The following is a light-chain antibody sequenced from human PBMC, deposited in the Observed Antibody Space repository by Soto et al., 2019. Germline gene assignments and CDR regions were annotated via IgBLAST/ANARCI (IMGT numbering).Light chain of an antibody. Sequence: IEMTQSPASLSASVGDRVTITCRASQTIATYLNWFQHKAARAPKLLIYTSSSVNSGVSSRFRGCGSGKDFTLTINDVQPEDYATYYCQQSYSSLVTFGAGTKVEIK. CDR2: TSS. J-gene: IGKJ4*01. CDR3: QQSYSSLVT. CDR1: QTIATY. V-gene: IGKV1-39*01.